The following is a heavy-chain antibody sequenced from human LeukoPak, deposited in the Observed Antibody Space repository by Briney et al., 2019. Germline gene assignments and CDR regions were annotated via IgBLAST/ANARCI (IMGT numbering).Heavy chain of an antibody. J-gene: IGHJ4*02. D-gene: IGHD3-10*01. V-gene: IGHV4-34*01. CDR2: INHSGST. CDR3: ARLVYYGSGSYYNPYYFDY. Sequence: PSETLSLTCAVYGGSFSGYYWSWIRQPPGKGLEWIGEINHSGSTNYNPSLKSRVTISVDTSKNQFSLKLSSVTAADTAVYYCARLVYYGSGSYYNPYYFDYWGQGTLVTVSS. CDR1: GGSFSGYY.